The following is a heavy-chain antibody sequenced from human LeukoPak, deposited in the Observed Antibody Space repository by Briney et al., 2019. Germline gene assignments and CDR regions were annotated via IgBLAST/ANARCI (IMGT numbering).Heavy chain of an antibody. J-gene: IGHJ5*02. V-gene: IGHV3-21*01. CDR3: AREGVTGTWFDP. CDR2: ISSSSSYI. CDR1: GFTFSSYS. D-gene: IGHD1-20*01. Sequence: GGSLRLSCAASGFTFSSYSMNWVCQAPGKGLEWVSSISSSSSYIYYADSVKGRFTISRDNAKNSLYLQMNSLRAEDTAVYYCAREGVTGTWFDPWGQGTLVTVSS.